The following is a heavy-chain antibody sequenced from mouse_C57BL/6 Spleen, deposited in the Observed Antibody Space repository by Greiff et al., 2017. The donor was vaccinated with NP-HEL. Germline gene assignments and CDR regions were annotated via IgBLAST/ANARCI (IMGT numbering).Heavy chain of an antibody. J-gene: IGHJ4*01. CDR1: GYTFTSYW. V-gene: IGHV1-69*01. D-gene: IGHD1-1*01. CDR3: ARGSSYGGAMDY. Sequence: QVQLQQPGAELVMPGASVKLSCKASGYTFTSYWMHWVKQRPGQGLEWIGEIDPSDSYTNYNQKFKGKSTLTVDKSSSTAYMQLSSLTSEDSAVYYCARGSSYGGAMDYWGQGTSVTVSS. CDR2: IDPSDSYT.